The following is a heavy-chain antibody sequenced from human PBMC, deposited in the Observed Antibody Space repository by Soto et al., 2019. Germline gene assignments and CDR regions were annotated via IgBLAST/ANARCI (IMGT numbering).Heavy chain of an antibody. J-gene: IGHJ4*02. CDR2: INHSGST. CDR3: ARHAVHSSGFTDY. V-gene: IGHV4-34*01. CDR1: GGSIGGHD. D-gene: IGHD6-19*01. Sequence: ASETLSLTCGVYGGSIGGHDGNWIRQPPGKGLEWIGEINHSGSTNYNPSLKSRVTISVDTSKNQFSLNLSSVTAADTAVYYCARHAVHSSGFTDYWGQGTLVTVSS.